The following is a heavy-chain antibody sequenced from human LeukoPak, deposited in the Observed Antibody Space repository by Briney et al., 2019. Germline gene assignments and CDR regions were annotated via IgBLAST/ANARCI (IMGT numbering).Heavy chain of an antibody. J-gene: IGHJ4*02. Sequence: SETLSLTCAVYGGSFSGYYWSWIRQPPGKGLEWIGEINHSGSTNYNPSLKSRVTISVDTSKNQFSLKLSSVTAADTAVYYCARAPSELRYFDWSLGYWGQGTLVTVSS. CDR1: GGSFSGYY. CDR2: INHSGST. CDR3: ARAPSELRYFDWSLGY. V-gene: IGHV4-34*01. D-gene: IGHD3-9*01.